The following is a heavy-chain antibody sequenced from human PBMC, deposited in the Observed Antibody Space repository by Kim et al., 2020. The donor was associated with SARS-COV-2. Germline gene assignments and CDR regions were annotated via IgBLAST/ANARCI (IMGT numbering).Heavy chain of an antibody. CDR2: IYYSGST. Sequence: SETLSLTCTVSGGSISSSSYYWGWIRQPPGKGLEWIGSIYYSGSTYYNPSLKSRVTISVDTSKNQFSLKLSSVTAADTALYYCAREDTAMVTGEYYYYYYGMDVWGQGTTVTVSS. J-gene: IGHJ6*02. CDR1: GGSISSSSYY. D-gene: IGHD5-18*01. V-gene: IGHV4-39*01. CDR3: AREDTAMVTGEYYYYYYGMDV.